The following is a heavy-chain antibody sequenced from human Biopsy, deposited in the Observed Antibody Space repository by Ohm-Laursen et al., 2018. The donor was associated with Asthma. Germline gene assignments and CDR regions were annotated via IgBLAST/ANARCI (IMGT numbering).Heavy chain of an antibody. CDR3: ARTFHFWSPYHAEHYQL. CDR2: ISSGSDYI. Sequence: SLRLSCAAFGFNFSYYSMIWVRQAPGTGLEWVAAISSGSDYIFYADSVKGRFTISRDNAKNSLYLQMNSLRAEDTAVYYCARTFHFWSPYHAEHYQLWGQGTLVTVSS. D-gene: IGHD3-3*01. J-gene: IGHJ1*01. V-gene: IGHV3-21*01. CDR1: GFNFSYYS.